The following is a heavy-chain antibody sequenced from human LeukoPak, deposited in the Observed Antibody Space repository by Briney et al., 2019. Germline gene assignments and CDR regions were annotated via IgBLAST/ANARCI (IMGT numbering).Heavy chain of an antibody. D-gene: IGHD3-3*01. J-gene: IGHJ4*02. V-gene: IGHV7-4-1*02. CDR1: GYTFTGYY. Sequence: ASVKVSCKASGYTFTGYYMHWVRQAPGQGLEWMGWINTNTGNPTYAQGFTGRFVFSLDTSVSTAYLQISSLKAEDTAVYYCARPTRGESFWSGYYTGGDFDYWGQGTLVTVSS. CDR2: INTNTGNP. CDR3: ARPTRGESFWSGYYTGGDFDY.